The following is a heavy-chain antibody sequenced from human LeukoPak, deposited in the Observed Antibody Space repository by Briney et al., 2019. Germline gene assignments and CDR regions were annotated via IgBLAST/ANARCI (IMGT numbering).Heavy chain of an antibody. Sequence: SVKVSCXASGGTFSSYAISWVRQAPGQGLEWMGRIIPIFGTANYAQKFQGRVTITTDESTSTAYMELSSLRSEDTAVYYCARDGVGYYDSSGYYLFDYWGQGTLVTVSS. J-gene: IGHJ4*02. CDR2: IIPIFGTA. CDR1: GGTFSSYA. V-gene: IGHV1-69*05. CDR3: ARDGVGYYDSSGYYLFDY. D-gene: IGHD3-22*01.